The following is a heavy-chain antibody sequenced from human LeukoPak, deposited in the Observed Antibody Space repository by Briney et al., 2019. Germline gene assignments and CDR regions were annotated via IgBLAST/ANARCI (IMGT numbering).Heavy chain of an antibody. Sequence: ASVKVSCKASGYTFTSYDINWVRQATGQGLEWMGWMNPNSGNTGYAQKFQGRVTMTRNTSISTAYMELSSLRSEDTAVYYCARGPSRVMATMAYYFDYWGQGTLVTVSS. J-gene: IGHJ4*02. CDR3: ARGPSRVMATMAYYFDY. V-gene: IGHV1-8*01. D-gene: IGHD5-12*01. CDR2: MNPNSGNT. CDR1: GYTFTSYD.